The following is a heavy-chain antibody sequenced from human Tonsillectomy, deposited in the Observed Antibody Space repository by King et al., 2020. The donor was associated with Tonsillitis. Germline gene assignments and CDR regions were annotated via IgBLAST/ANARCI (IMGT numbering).Heavy chain of an antibody. CDR1: GFTFSGYS. Sequence: VQLVESGGGLVKPGGSLRLSCAASGFTFSGYSMNWVRQAPGKGLEWVSSISSTSSFIYYADSVQGRFTISRDNAKNSLYLQMNSLRAEDTAVYYCARDWSEWLVYFDYWGQGTLVTVSS. V-gene: IGHV3-21*01. CDR3: ARDWSEWLVYFDY. CDR2: ISSTSSFI. D-gene: IGHD6-19*01. J-gene: IGHJ4*02.